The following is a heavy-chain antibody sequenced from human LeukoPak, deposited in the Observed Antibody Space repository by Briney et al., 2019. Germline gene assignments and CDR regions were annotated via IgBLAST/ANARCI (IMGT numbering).Heavy chain of an antibody. J-gene: IGHJ4*02. V-gene: IGHV3-53*01. Sequence: PGGSLRLSCAASGFTVSNTYMSWVRQDPGKGLEWVSVIYDTGGTFYSDSVKGRFTVSRDYSKNTLYLQMNSLRVDDTAVYYCARDSSGPAFWGQGTLVTVSS. CDR1: GFTVSNTY. D-gene: IGHD6-19*01. CDR3: ARDSSGPAF. CDR2: IYDTGGT.